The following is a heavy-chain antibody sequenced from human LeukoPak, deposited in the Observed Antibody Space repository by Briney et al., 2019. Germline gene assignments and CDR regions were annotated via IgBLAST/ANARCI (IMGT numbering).Heavy chain of an antibody. CDR2: ISSSGSTI. J-gene: IGHJ4*02. CDR3: ARGDGYNHLDY. V-gene: IGHV3-11*04. Sequence: GGSLRLSCAASGFTFSDYYMSWLRQAPGKGLEWVSYISSSGSTIYYADSVKGRFTISRDSAKNSLYPQMNSLRAEDTAVYYCARGDGYNHLDYWGQGTLVTVSS. D-gene: IGHD5-24*01. CDR1: GFTFSDYY.